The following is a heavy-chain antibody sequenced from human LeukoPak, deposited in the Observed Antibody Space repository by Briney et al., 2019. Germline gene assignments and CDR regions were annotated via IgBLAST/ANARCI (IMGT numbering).Heavy chain of an antibody. V-gene: IGHV3-33*01. J-gene: IGHJ3*02. Sequence: GGSLRLSCAASGFTFSSYGMHWVRQAPGKGLEWVAVIWYDGSNKYYADSVKGRFTISRDNSKNTLYLQMNSLRAEDTAVYYCARPWAYYYDSSGYSNAFDIWGQGTMVTVSS. CDR3: ARPWAYYYDSSGYSNAFDI. CDR2: IWYDGSNK. D-gene: IGHD3-22*01. CDR1: GFTFSSYG.